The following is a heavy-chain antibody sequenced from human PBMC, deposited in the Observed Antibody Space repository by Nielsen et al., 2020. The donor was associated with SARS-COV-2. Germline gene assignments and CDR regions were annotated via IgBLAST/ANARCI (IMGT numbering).Heavy chain of an antibody. CDR3: ARSLEMATIKISDAFDI. Sequence: GGSLRLSCAASGFTFSSYWMSWVRQAPGKGLEWVANIKQDGSEKYYVDSVKGRFTISRDNAKNSLYLQMNSLRAEDTAVYYCARSLEMATIKISDAFDIWGQGTMVTVSS. J-gene: IGHJ3*02. CDR2: IKQDGSEK. D-gene: IGHD5-24*01. V-gene: IGHV3-7*01. CDR1: GFTFSSYW.